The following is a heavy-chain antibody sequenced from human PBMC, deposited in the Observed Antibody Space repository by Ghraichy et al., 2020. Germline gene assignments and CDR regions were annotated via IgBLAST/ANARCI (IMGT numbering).Heavy chain of an antibody. Sequence: SETLSLTCTVSGGSISSYYWSWIRQPPGKGLEWIGYIYYSGSTNYNPSLKSRVTISVDTSKNQFSLKLSSVTAADTAVYYCARHSSRFRGGFDYWGQGTLVTVSS. D-gene: IGHD3-10*01. CDR2: IYYSGST. CDR3: ARHSSRFRGGFDY. J-gene: IGHJ4*02. CDR1: GGSISSYY. V-gene: IGHV4-59*08.